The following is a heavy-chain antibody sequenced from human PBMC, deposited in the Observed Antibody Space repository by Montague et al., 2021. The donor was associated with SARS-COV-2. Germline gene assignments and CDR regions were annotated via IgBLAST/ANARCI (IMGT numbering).Heavy chain of an antibody. Sequence: SLSLSFSASGFTFNNYAMRWVRQVPGKGLEWVATIAHSGGTFYADSAGGRLTITRDNNKNTMYLQMNSMRVEDTAVYYCANYDDNTGYYGAFDNWGQGTLVTASS. J-gene: IGHJ4*02. CDR1: GFTFNNYA. CDR2: IAHSGGT. V-gene: IGHV3-23*01. D-gene: IGHD3-22*01. CDR3: ANYDDNTGYYGAFDN.